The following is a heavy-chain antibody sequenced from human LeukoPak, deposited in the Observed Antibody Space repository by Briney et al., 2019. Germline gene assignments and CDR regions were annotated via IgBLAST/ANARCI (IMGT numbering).Heavy chain of an antibody. CDR1: GGSFSGYY. CDR2: INHSGST. Sequence: SETLSLTCAVYGGSFSGYYWSWIRQPPGKGLEWIGEINHSGSTNYNPSLKSRVTISVDTSKNQFPLKLSSVTAADTAVYYCARGITGTTHYYFDYWGQGTLVTVSS. J-gene: IGHJ4*02. CDR3: ARGITGTTHYYFDY. D-gene: IGHD1-7*01. V-gene: IGHV4-34*01.